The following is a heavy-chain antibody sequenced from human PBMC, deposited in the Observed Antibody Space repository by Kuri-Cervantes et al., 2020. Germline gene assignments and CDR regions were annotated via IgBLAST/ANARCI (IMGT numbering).Heavy chain of an antibody. V-gene: IGHV3-23*01. CDR1: GFTFNKYV. Sequence: GESLKISCAASGFTFNKYVVSWVRQAPGKGLEWVSAISGSGGSTYYADSVKGRFTISRDNSKNTLYLQMNSLRAEDTAVYYCAKDRNYDILTGLDYWGQGTLVTVSS. D-gene: IGHD3-9*01. CDR2: ISGSGGST. CDR3: AKDRNYDILTGLDY. J-gene: IGHJ4*02.